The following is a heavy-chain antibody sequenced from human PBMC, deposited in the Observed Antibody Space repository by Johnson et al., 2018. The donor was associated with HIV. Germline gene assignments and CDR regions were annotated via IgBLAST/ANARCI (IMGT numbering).Heavy chain of an antibody. Sequence: QVQLVVSGGGFVKPGGSLRLSCAASGFTFSDYYMSWIRKAPGTGLEWVSYISSSGTNIYYADSVKGRFSISRDNAKSSLYLQMNSLRAGDTAVYYCARAVGVWGDQLGFDIWGQGTMVTVSS. CDR3: ARAVGVWGDQLGFDI. V-gene: IGHV3-11*04. CDR1: GFTFSDYY. J-gene: IGHJ3*02. D-gene: IGHD3-16*01. CDR2: ISSSGTNI.